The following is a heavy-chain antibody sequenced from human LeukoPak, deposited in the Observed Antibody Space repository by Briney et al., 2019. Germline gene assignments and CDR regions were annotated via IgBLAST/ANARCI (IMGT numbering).Heavy chain of an antibody. CDR3: ARVYPSYYDFWSGSRSNDAFDI. D-gene: IGHD3-3*01. CDR2: INHSGST. Sequence: SETLSLTCAVYGGSFSGYYWSWIRQPPGKGLEWIGEINHSGSTNYNPSLKSRVTISVDTSKNQFSLKLSSVTAADTAVYYCARVYPSYYDFWSGSRSNDAFDIWGQGTMVTVSS. J-gene: IGHJ3*02. V-gene: IGHV4-34*01. CDR1: GGSFSGYY.